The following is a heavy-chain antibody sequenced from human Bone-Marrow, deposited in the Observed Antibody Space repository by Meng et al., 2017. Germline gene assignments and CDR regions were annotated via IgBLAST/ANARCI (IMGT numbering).Heavy chain of an antibody. CDR2: IIPIFGTA. CDR1: GYSFPTYA. Sequence: SVKVSCKASGYSFPTYAMHWVRQAPGQRLEWMGGIIPIFGTANYAQKFQGRVTITTDESTSTAYMELSSLRSEDTAVYYCAREGKTSGYDPYYDSYYYYGMDVWGQGTTVTVSS. V-gene: IGHV1-69*05. D-gene: IGHD5-12*01. CDR3: AREGKTSGYDPYYDSYYYYGMDV. J-gene: IGHJ6*02.